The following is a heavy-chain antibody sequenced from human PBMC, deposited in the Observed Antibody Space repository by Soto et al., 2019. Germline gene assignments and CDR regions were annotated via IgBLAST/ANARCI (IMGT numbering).Heavy chain of an antibody. CDR2: INQNGRDK. CDR1: GFTLSNYW. Sequence: EVQLVESGGGLVQPGGSLRLSCAASGFTLSNYWMSWVRQAPVKGLEWVANINQNGRDKYYVDSVKGRFTISRDNAKELLYLQMNSLRDEDTAVDYCAREPTTAVVNYGMDVWGQGTTVTVSS. J-gene: IGHJ6*02. V-gene: IGHV3-7*01. D-gene: IGHD6-13*01. CDR3: AREPTTAVVNYGMDV.